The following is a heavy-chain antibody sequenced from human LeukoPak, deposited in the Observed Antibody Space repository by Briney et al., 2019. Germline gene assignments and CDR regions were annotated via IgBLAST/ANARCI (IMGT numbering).Heavy chain of an antibody. V-gene: IGHV1-69*04. Sequence: GASVKVSCKASGGTFSSYAISWVRQAPGQGLEWMGRIIPILGIANYTQKFQGRVTITTDESTSTAYMELSSLRSEDTAVYYCARDGHGNYFDYWGQGTLVTVSS. CDR1: GGTFSSYA. CDR3: ARDGHGNYFDY. J-gene: IGHJ4*02. D-gene: IGHD1-1*01. CDR2: IIPILGIA.